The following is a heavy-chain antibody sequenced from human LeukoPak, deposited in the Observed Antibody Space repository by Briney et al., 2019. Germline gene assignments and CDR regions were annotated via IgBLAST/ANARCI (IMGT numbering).Heavy chain of an antibody. D-gene: IGHD1-26*01. V-gene: IGHV1-8*01. Sequence: ASVEVSCKASGYTFTSYDINWVRQATGQGLEWMGWMNPNSGNTGYAQKFQGRVTMTRNTSISTAYMGLSSLRSEDTAVYYCARGVAPEWELTSSSRNLAFDIWGQGTMVTVSS. CDR2: MNPNSGNT. CDR1: GYTFTSYD. CDR3: ARGVAPEWELTSSSRNLAFDI. J-gene: IGHJ3*02.